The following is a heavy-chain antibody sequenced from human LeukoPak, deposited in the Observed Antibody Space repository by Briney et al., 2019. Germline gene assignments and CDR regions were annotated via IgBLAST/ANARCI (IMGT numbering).Heavy chain of an antibody. Sequence: SETLSLTCIVSGCSISSYYWTWLRQPPGKGLEWIGYIYYNGSTNYNPSLKSRVTISVDTSKNQFSLKLNSVTAADTAVYYCARQYRGKAVAGLDYWGQGILVTVSS. CDR3: ARQYRGKAVAGLDY. J-gene: IGHJ4*02. V-gene: IGHV4-59*08. D-gene: IGHD6-19*01. CDR1: GCSISSYY. CDR2: IYYNGST.